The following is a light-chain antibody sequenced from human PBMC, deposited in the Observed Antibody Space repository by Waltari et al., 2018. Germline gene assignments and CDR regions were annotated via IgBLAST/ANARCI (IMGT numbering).Light chain of an antibody. Sequence: QSALTQPASVSGYPGQSITIHCTGTSRDVGGYNYVPWYQQHPGKAPKLMIYDVSNRPSGVSNRFSGSKSGNTASLTISGLQAEDEADYYCSSYTSSSTLVVFGGGTKLTVL. V-gene: IGLV2-14*01. CDR3: SSYTSSSTLVV. CDR2: DVS. CDR1: SRDVGGYNY. J-gene: IGLJ2*01.